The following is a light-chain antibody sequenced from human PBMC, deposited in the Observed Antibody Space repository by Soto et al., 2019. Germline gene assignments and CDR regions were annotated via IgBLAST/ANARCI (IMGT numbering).Light chain of an antibody. CDR2: AAS. CDR1: QDIRNF. V-gene: IGKV1-27*01. J-gene: IGKJ3*01. Sequence: DIQMTQSPTSLSASVGVRVTITCRASQDIRNFVAWYQQKPGKAPKLLIYAASTLQSGVPSRFSGSGSGTDFTLPATCVQPEGVATYTWQRDRSVPFFGPGTKVEI. CDR3: QRDRSVPF.